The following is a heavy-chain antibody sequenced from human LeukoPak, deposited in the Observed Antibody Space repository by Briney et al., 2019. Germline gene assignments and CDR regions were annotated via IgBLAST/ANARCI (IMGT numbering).Heavy chain of an antibody. J-gene: IGHJ4*02. CDR2: IKQDGSEK. D-gene: IGHD2-2*01. V-gene: IGHV3-7*01. Sequence: GGSLRLSCAASGFTFSNYWMTWVRQAPGKGLEWVANIKQDGSEKYYVDSVKGRFTISRDNAKNSLYLQMNRLKVEDTALYYCARLLDSSTSRYQALPYWGQGTLVSVSS. CDR3: ARLLDSSTSRYQALPY. CDR1: GFTFSNYW.